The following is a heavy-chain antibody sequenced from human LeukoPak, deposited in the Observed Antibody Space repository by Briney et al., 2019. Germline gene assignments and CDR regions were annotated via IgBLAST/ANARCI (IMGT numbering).Heavy chain of an antibody. J-gene: IGHJ4*02. V-gene: IGHV3-30-3*01. Sequence: GGSLRLSCAASGFTFSSYAMHWVRQAPGKGLEWVAVILYDGSNKYYADSVKGRFTISRDKSKNTLYLQMDNLRAEDTGVYFCARLPTFYYDSSGYHYDYWGQGTLVTVSS. CDR3: ARLPTFYYDSSGYHYDY. D-gene: IGHD3-22*01. CDR2: ILYDGSNK. CDR1: GFTFSSYA.